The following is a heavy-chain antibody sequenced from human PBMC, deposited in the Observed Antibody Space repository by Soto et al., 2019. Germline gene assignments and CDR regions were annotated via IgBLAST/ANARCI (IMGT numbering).Heavy chain of an antibody. J-gene: IGHJ4*02. Sequence: QVQLQESGPGLVKPSQTLSLTCTVSGASINNGNYHWSWIRQPPGRDLECIGYIYYTGSTYYNPSLKSRVTIAVDTSKTQFSLKLSSVTAADTAVYYCASLTIRGLGYWGQGTLVTVSS. CDR3: ASLTIRGLGY. D-gene: IGHD3-16*01. CDR1: GASINNGNYH. V-gene: IGHV4-30-4*01. CDR2: IYYTGST.